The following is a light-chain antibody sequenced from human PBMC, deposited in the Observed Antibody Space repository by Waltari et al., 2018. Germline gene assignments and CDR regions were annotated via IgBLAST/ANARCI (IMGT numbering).Light chain of an antibody. Sequence: QSALTQPASVSGSPGQSITISCTGTSRDIGFYNYVPWYQQHPGKAPQLIIYDVYERPSGVSNRFSGSKSGNTASLTISGLQAEDEADYYCNSYTGSSSWVFGGGTKLTVL. CDR3: NSYTGSSSWV. J-gene: IGLJ3*02. CDR2: DVY. CDR1: SRDIGFYNY. V-gene: IGLV2-14*03.